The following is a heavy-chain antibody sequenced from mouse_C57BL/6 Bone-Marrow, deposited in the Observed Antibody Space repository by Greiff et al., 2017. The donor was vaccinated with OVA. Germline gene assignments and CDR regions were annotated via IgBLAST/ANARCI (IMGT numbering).Heavy chain of an antibody. V-gene: IGHV1-64*01. D-gene: IGHD2-12*01. CDR3: ARPDSYYVHWYFDV. Sequence: VQLQQPGAELVKPGASVKLSCKASGYTFISYWMHWVKQRPGQGLEWIGMIHPTSGSPNYNEKFKSKATLTADKSSSTAYMQLSNLTSEDSAVYYCARPDSYYVHWYFDVWGTGTTVTVSS. CDR1: GYTFISYW. CDR2: IHPTSGSP. J-gene: IGHJ1*03.